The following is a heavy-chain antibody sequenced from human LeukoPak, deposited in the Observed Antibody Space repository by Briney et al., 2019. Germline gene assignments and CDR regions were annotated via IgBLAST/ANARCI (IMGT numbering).Heavy chain of an antibody. CDR1: GFKFTSYS. CDR2: ISSSGSPI. V-gene: IGHV3-48*04. CDR3: ARGSRFDY. Sequence: GGSLRLSCAASGFKFTSYSMNWVRQASGKGLEWISYISSSGSPIYYADSVKGRFTISRDDAKRSSDLQMTNLTAEDTAVYFCARGSRFDYWGQGAPVTVSS. J-gene: IGHJ4*02.